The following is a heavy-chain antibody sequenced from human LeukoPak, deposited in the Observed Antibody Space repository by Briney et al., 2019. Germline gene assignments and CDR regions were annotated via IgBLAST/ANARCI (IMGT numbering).Heavy chain of an antibody. CDR3: ARAEWHGMDV. D-gene: IGHD3-3*01. Sequence: ASVKVSCKASGYTFTSYYMHWVRQAPGQGLEWMGIINPSGGSTSYPQKFQGRVTVTRDTSTSTVYMELSSLRSEDTAVYYCARAEWHGMDVWGQGTTVTVSS. CDR1: GYTFTSYY. V-gene: IGHV1-46*01. J-gene: IGHJ6*02. CDR2: INPSGGST.